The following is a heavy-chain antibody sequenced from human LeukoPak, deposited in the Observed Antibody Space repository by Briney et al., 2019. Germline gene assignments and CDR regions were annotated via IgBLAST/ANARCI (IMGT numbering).Heavy chain of an antibody. V-gene: IGHV3-7*01. CDR3: AKVRWDNSGWYYLDS. Sequence: GGSLRLSCAASGFTFSSYWMSWVRQAPGKGLEWVANIKQDGSEKYYVDSVKGRFTISRDNAKNSLYLQMNSLRAEDTAVYYCAKVRWDNSGWYYLDSWGQGTLVTVSS. D-gene: IGHD6-19*01. CDR2: IKQDGSEK. CDR1: GFTFSSYW. J-gene: IGHJ4*02.